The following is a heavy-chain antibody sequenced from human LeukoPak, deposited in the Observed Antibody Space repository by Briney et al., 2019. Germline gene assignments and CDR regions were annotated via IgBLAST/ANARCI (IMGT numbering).Heavy chain of an antibody. V-gene: IGHV4-59*01. D-gene: IGHD3-22*01. J-gene: IGHJ4*02. CDR3: ARDRRDSSGYYYFDN. CDR2: IYYSGST. CDR1: GGSISSYY. Sequence: SETLSLTCTVSGGSISSYYWSWVRQTPGKGLEWIGYIYYSGSTNYNPSLKSRVTISVDTSKNQFSLKLSSVTAADTAVYYCARDRRDSSGYYYFDNWGQGTLVTVSS.